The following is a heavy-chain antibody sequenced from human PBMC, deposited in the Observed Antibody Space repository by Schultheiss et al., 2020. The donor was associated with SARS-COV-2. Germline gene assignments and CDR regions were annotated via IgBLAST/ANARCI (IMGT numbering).Heavy chain of an antibody. CDR3: ARAEYCSSTSCYRGWGLYYYYGMDV. J-gene: IGHJ6*02. CDR1: GYTFTSYA. CDR2: INPNSGGT. Sequence: ASVKVSCKASGYTFTSYAMHWVRQAPGQGLEWMGWINPNSGGTNYAQKFQGWVTMTRDMSISTAYMELSRLRSDDTAVYYCARAEYCSSTSCYRGWGLYYYYGMDVWGQGTTVTVSS. V-gene: IGHV1-2*04. D-gene: IGHD2-2*02.